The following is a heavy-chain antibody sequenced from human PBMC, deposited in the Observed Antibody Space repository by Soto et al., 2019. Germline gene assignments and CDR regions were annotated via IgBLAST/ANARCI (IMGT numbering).Heavy chain of an antibody. J-gene: IGHJ6*02. CDR1: GIPVSSNY. CDR3: ARDGPYYYASRMDG. D-gene: IGHD3-10*01. V-gene: IGHV3-53*04. CDR2: LHSGGDT. Sequence: EVQLVESGGGLVQPGGSLRLSCAASGIPVSSNYMTWVRQAPGKGLEWVSVLHSGGDTYYANSVKGRFTISRHDSTNTLVLQMNSLTPEDTAVYYCARDGPYYYASRMDGWGQGTTVTVSS.